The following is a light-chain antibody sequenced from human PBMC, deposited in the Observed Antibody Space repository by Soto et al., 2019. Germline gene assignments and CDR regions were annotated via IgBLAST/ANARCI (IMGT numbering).Light chain of an antibody. CDR1: SGHSNYA. CDR3: QTWGSGIVV. Sequence: QSVLTQSPSASASLGASVKLTCTLSSGHSNYAIAWHQQQSEKGTRYLMKLNSDGSHSKGDGIPDRVSGSSSGAERYLTISSLQSEDEDDYYCQTWGSGIVVFGGGTKLTVL. J-gene: IGLJ2*01. V-gene: IGLV4-69*01. CDR2: LNSDGSH.